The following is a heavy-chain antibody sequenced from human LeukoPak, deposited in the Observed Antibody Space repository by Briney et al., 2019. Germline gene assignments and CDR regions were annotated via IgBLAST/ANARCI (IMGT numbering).Heavy chain of an antibody. CDR2: IYYSGST. CDR1: GGSISSYY. Sequence: SETLSLTCTVSGGSISSYYWSWIRQPPGKGLEWIGYIYYSGSTNYNPSLKSRVTISVDTSKNQFSLKLSSVTAADTAVYYCARDRSGYSYGYYYYYGMDVWGQGTTVTVSS. D-gene: IGHD5-18*01. J-gene: IGHJ6*02. CDR3: ARDRSGYSYGYYYYYGMDV. V-gene: IGHV4-59*12.